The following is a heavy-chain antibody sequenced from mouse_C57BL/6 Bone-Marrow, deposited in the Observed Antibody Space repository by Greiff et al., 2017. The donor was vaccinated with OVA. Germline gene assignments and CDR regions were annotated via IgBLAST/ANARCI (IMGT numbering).Heavy chain of an antibody. D-gene: IGHD1-1*01. CDR3: ARRPFYYYCSSYGAMDY. V-gene: IGHV1-9*01. J-gene: IGHJ4*01. CDR2: ILPGSGGT. Sequence: QVQLQQSGAELMKPGASVKLSCKATGYTFTGYWIEWVKQRPGHGLEWIGAILPGSGGTNYNEKFKGKATLTADTSSNTAYMQLSSLTTEDSAIYYCARRPFYYYCSSYGAMDYWGQGTSVTVSA. CDR1: GYTFTGYW.